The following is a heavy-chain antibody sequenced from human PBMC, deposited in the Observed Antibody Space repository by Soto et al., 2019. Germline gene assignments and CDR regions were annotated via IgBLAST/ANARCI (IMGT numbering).Heavy chain of an antibody. D-gene: IGHD6-6*01. Sequence: SETLSLTCAVYGGSFSGYYWSWIRQPPGKGLEWIGEINHSGSTNYNPSLKSRVTISVDTSKNQFSLKLSSVTAADTAVYYCAKAPGTPARPTYYYYMDVWGKGTTVTVSS. V-gene: IGHV4-34*01. CDR3: AKAPGTPARPTYYYYMDV. J-gene: IGHJ6*03. CDR1: GGSFSGYY. CDR2: INHSGST.